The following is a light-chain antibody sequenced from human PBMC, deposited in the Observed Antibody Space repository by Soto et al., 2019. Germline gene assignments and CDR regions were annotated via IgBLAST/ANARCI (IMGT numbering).Light chain of an antibody. Sequence: EIVLTQSPATLSLSPGERATLSLRASQSIGSHLAWYQQKPGQAPSLLIYDASYRASGIPARFSGSGSGTDFTLTITGLEPEDFAVYYCQQRDRWRGGTFGRGTRVDIK. J-gene: IGKJ3*01. V-gene: IGKV3-11*01. CDR2: DAS. CDR3: QQRDRWRGGT. CDR1: QSIGSH.